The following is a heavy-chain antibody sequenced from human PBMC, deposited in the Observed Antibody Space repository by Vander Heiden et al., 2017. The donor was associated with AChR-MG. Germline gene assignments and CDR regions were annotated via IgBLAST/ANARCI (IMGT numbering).Heavy chain of an antibody. Sequence: EVQPLESGGGLVQPGGSLRLPCSASGFTFSGDAMSGVRQAPGKGLEWVSAMSGSGGSTYYADSVKGRFTISRDNSKNTLYLQMNSLRAEDTAVYYCAKDWYYYDSSGPDWGQGTMVTVSS. D-gene: IGHD3-22*01. CDR2: MSGSGGST. CDR1: GFTFSGDA. J-gene: IGHJ3*01. V-gene: IGHV3-23*01. CDR3: AKDWYYYDSSGPD.